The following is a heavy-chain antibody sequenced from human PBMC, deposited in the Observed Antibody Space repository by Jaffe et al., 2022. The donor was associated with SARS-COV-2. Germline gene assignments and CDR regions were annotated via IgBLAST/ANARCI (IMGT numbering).Heavy chain of an antibody. CDR1: GFTFSGAW. V-gene: IGHV3-15*01. CDR3: TTSVVATPSY. Sequence: EVQLVESGGGLVKPGGSLRLSCAASGFTFSGAWMSWVRQAPGKGLEWVGRIKSKTDGGTTDYAAPLKGRFTISREDSKNTVYLQMNSLKTEDTAVYYCTTSVVATPSYWGQGTLVTVSS. CDR2: IKSKTDGGTT. J-gene: IGHJ4*02. D-gene: IGHD2-15*01.